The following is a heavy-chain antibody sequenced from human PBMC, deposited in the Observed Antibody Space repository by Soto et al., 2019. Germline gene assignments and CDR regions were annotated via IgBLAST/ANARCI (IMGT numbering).Heavy chain of an antibody. Sequence: QVQLVQSGAEVKKPGSSVKVSCKASGGTFSSYAISWVRQAPGQGLEWMGGIIPISGTANYAQKFQGRVTITADESTSTAYMELSSLRSEDTAVYYCARSQGSSTSLEIYYYYYYGMDVWGQGPRVTVSS. CDR2: IIPISGTA. J-gene: IGHJ6*02. D-gene: IGHD2-2*01. CDR1: GGTFSSYA. CDR3: ARSQGSSTSLEIYYYYYYGMDV. V-gene: IGHV1-69*01.